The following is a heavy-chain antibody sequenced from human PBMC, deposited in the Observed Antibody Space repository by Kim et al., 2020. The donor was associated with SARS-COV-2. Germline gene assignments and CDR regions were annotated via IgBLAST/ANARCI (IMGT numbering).Heavy chain of an antibody. CDR2: IYSDGNT. D-gene: IGHD6-19*01. V-gene: IGHV3-53*01. Sequence: GGSLRLSCAASGFTVSSNYMNWVRQAPGKGLEWISVIYSDGNTYYADSVKGRFTISRDNSKNTLYLQMNSLRAEDTAVYYCARVTTRGGWPFDHWGQGTLVTVSS. J-gene: IGHJ4*02. CDR3: ARVTTRGGWPFDH. CDR1: GFTVSSNY.